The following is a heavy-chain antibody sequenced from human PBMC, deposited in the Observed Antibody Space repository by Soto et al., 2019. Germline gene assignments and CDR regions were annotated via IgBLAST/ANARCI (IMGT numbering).Heavy chain of an antibody. Sequence: EVQLVESGGGLVQPGGSLRLSCAVSGFTFSSYSMNWVRQTPGKGLEWVSYISSGRNTIYYADSVKGRFTISRDNAKNSLYLQMNGLRDVDTAIYYGARVGYSSPFDYWGQGTLLTVSS. CDR2: ISSGRNTI. CDR3: ARVGYSSPFDY. J-gene: IGHJ4*02. CDR1: GFTFSSYS. V-gene: IGHV3-48*02. D-gene: IGHD5-18*01.